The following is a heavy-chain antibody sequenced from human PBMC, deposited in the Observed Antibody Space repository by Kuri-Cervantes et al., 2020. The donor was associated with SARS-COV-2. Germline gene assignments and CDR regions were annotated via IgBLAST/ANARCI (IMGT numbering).Heavy chain of an antibody. CDR2: ISYDGTNK. D-gene: IGHD2/OR15-2a*01. CDR1: GFSFSYYG. Sequence: GGSLRLSCAASGFSFSYYGMHWVRQAPGKGLEWVAVISYDGTNKYYVDSVKGRFTISRDNSKNTLYLQMNSLRPEDTAVYYCAKDNLGWVYNNRGMDAWGQGTTVTVSS. V-gene: IGHV3-30*18. CDR3: AKDNLGWVYNNRGMDA. J-gene: IGHJ6*02.